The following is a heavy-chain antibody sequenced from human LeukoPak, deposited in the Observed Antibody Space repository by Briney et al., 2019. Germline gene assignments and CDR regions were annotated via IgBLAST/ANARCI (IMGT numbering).Heavy chain of an antibody. CDR2: ISSAGTT. J-gene: IGHJ4*02. V-gene: IGHV3-66*01. D-gene: IGHD6-13*01. CDR1: GFTVSSSY. Sequence: PGGSLRLSCAASGFTVSSSYMSWVRQAPGKGLEWVSIISSAGTTYYADSVKGRFTISRDNSKNTVYLQVNSLRDEDTAVYYCARDLEAANTYYFDYWGQGTLFTVSS. CDR3: ARDLEAANTYYFDY.